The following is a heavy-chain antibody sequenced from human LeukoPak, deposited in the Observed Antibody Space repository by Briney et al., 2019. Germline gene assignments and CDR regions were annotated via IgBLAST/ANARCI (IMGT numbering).Heavy chain of an antibody. CDR1: GYTFTGYY. Sequence: GASVKVSCKASGYTFTGYYMHWVRQAPGQGLEWMGWISAYNSNTNYAQKLQGRVTMTTDTSTSTAYMELRSLRSDDTAVYYCAKDSLLLWFGESCMDVWGKGTTVTISS. J-gene: IGHJ6*03. D-gene: IGHD3-10*01. V-gene: IGHV1-18*04. CDR2: ISAYNSNT. CDR3: AKDSLLLWFGESCMDV.